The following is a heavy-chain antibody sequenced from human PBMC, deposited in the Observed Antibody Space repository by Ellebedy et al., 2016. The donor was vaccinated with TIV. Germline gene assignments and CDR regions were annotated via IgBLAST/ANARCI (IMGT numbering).Heavy chain of an antibody. D-gene: IGHD6-13*01. CDR2: IIPAFGTA. Sequence: AASVKVSCKASGGTFSSYTISWVRQAPGQGLEWMGGIIPAFGTANYAQKLQGRVTITADESTSTAYMELSSLRSEDTAVYCCAREGMAKLDYWGQGTLVTVSS. J-gene: IGHJ4*02. CDR3: AREGMAKLDY. V-gene: IGHV1-69*13. CDR1: GGTFSSYT.